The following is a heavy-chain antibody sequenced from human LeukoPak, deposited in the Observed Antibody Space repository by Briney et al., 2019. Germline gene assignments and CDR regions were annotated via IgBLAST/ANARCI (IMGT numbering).Heavy chain of an antibody. Sequence: GGSLRLSCAASGYTFNIHGMNWVRQAPGKGPEWVSGIGPSGDKTYYADSVKGRFTISRDNSENTVYLQMNSLRAEDTAVYYCAGASSSWPVWFDPWGQGTLVIVSS. CDR1: GYTFNIHG. CDR3: AGASSSWPVWFDP. V-gene: IGHV3-23*01. CDR2: IGPSGDKT. J-gene: IGHJ5*02. D-gene: IGHD6-13*01.